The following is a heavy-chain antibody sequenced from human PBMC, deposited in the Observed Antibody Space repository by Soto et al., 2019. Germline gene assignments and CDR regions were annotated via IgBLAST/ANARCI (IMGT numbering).Heavy chain of an antibody. V-gene: IGHV3-15*07. CDR1: GFTFNDAW. D-gene: IGHD3-16*02. CDR2: IKSESDGGTT. Sequence: SLCLSCAGSGFTFNDAWMNWVRQAPGKGLEWVGRIKSESDGGTTAYAAPVKGRFTISRDDSKNTVYLQMNILRTEDTALYYCMTDRQYRPAYWGQGTQVTV. J-gene: IGHJ4*02. CDR3: MTDRQYRPAY.